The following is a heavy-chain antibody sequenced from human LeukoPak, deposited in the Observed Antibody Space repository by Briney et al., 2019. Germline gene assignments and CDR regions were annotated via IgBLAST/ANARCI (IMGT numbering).Heavy chain of an antibody. CDR3: ARSHYDFWSGSGMFDY. CDR2: IYYSGST. D-gene: IGHD3-3*01. V-gene: IGHV4-59*13. CDR1: GGSISSYY. J-gene: IGHJ4*02. Sequence: SETLSLTCTVSGGSISSYYWSWIRQPPGKGLEWIGYIYYSGSTNYNPSLKSRVTISVDTSKNQFSLKLRSVTAADTAVYYCARSHYDFWSGSGMFDYWGQGTLVTVSS.